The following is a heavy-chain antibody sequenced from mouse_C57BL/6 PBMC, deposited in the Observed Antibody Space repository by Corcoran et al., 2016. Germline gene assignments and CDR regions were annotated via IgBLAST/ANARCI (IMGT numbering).Heavy chain of an antibody. CDR3: AKLTGTHFDV. CDR2: SYPRSGNT. V-gene: IGHV1-81*01. CDR1: GYTFTSYG. D-gene: IGHD4-1*01. Sequence: QVQLQQSGAELARPGASVKLSCKASGYTFTSYGISWVKQRTGQGLEWIGESYPRSGNTYYNEKFKGKATLTADKSSSTAYMELRSLTSEDSAVYFCAKLTGTHFDVWGTGTTVTVSS. J-gene: IGHJ1*03.